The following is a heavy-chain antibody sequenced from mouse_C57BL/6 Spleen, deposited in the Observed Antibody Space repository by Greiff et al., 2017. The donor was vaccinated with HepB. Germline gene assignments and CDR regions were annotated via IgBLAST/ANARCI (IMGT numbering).Heavy chain of an antibody. CDR3: ALSLRGVDY. V-gene: IGHV1-69*01. Sequence: QVQLQQPGAELVMPGASVKLSCKASGYTFTSYWMHWVKQRPGQGLEWIGEIDPSDSYTNYNQKFKGKSTLTVDKSSSTAYMQLSSLTSEDSAVYYCALSLRGVDYWGQGTTLTVSS. J-gene: IGHJ2*01. D-gene: IGHD1-1*01. CDR1: GYTFTSYW. CDR2: IDPSDSYT.